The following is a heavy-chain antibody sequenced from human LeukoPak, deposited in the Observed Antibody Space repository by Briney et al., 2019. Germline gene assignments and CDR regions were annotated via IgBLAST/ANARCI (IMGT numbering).Heavy chain of an antibody. J-gene: IGHJ5*02. CDR2: ISAYNGDT. CDR3: AKDYDGSALPYNWFDP. D-gene: IGHD3-22*01. V-gene: IGHV1-18*01. Sequence: GASVKVSCKHSGYTPKKAGVSWVPQAPGQGLEWMGWISAYNGDTNYAQKLQGRVTMTTDTSTSTAYMELRGLRSDDTAVYYCAKDYDGSALPYNWFDPWGQGTLVTVSS. CDR1: GYTPKKAG.